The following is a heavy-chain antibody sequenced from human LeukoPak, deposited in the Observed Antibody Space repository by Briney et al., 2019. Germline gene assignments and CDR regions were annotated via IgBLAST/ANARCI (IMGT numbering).Heavy chain of an antibody. Sequence: SETLSLTRTVSGGSISSSAYYWGWIRQPPGKELEWIGNIYYSGDTYYNPSLKSRVTIYVATSKNQFSLKLSSVTAADTAVYYCARVIAVAYFDYWGQGTLVTVSS. CDR2: IYYSGDT. CDR3: ARVIAVAYFDY. V-gene: IGHV4-39*01. J-gene: IGHJ4*02. CDR1: GGSISSSAYY. D-gene: IGHD3-16*02.